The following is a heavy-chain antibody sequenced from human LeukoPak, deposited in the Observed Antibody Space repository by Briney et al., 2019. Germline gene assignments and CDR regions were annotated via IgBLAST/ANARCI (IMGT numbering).Heavy chain of an antibody. V-gene: IGHV3-23*01. CDR1: GFTFSSYA. Sequence: GGSLRLSCAASGFTFSSYAMNWVRQAPGKGLEWVSTISNSGGNTYYADSVKGRFTISRDNSKNTLYLQMNSLRAEDTAVYYCAKMWDIVLVVAVVDFWGQGTLVTVSS. CDR3: AKMWDIVLVVAVVDF. CDR2: ISNSGGNT. D-gene: IGHD2-15*01. J-gene: IGHJ4*02.